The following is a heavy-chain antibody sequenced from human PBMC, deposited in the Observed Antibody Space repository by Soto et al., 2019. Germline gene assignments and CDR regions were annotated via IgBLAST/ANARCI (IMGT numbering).Heavy chain of an antibody. Sequence: QLQLQESGPGLVKPSETLSLTCTVSGGSISSSSYYWGWIRQPPGKGLEWIGSIYYSGSTYYNPSLKSRVTISVDTSKNQFSLKLSSVTAADTAVYYCARLCKIGITSRYYFDYWGQGTLVTVSS. D-gene: IGHD2-2*01. CDR2: IYYSGST. V-gene: IGHV4-39*01. J-gene: IGHJ4*02. CDR1: GGSISSSSYY. CDR3: ARLCKIGITSRYYFDY.